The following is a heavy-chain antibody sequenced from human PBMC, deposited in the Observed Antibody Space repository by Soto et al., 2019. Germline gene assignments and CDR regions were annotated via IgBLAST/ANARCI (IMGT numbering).Heavy chain of an antibody. V-gene: IGHV1-24*01. J-gene: IGHJ4*02. CDR3: ATFLGYSSSSGYLENY. CDR2: FNPKDGGT. Sequence: ASVKVSCKAFWYAYPGDYMHWVRQAPRQGLEWMGGFNPKDGGTNYAQKFQGRVTMTEDTSTDTAYMELSSLRSEDTAVYYCATFLGYSSSSGYLENYWGRGTLVTVSS. D-gene: IGHD6-6*01. CDR1: WYAYPGDY.